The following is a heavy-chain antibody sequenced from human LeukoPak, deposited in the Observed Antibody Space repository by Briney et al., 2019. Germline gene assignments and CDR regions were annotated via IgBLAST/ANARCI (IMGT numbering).Heavy chain of an antibody. Sequence: GGSLRLSCAASGFAFNSYDMTWVRRAPGEGLEWVSLITTDTYYADSVRGRFTISRDNSKNTLYLQMNSLRADDTAVYYCAKAGSGHYYDYWGQGTLVTVSS. D-gene: IGHD3-22*01. CDR2: ITTDT. CDR1: GFAFNSYD. CDR3: AKAGSGHYYDY. J-gene: IGHJ4*02. V-gene: IGHV3-23*01.